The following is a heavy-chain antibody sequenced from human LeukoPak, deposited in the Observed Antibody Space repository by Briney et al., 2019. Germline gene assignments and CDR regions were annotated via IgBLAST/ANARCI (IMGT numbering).Heavy chain of an antibody. CDR1: GYSFTSYW. Sequence: GEPLQISGMGSGYSFTSYWSGWVRPMRGKGLEWMGIIYPGDSDTRYSPCCQGQVTISADKSISTAYLHWSSLKASDTPMYYCASGYYFDYWGQGTLVTVSS. J-gene: IGHJ4*02. CDR3: ASGYYFDY. D-gene: IGHD3-10*01. V-gene: IGHV5-51*01. CDR2: IYPGDSDT.